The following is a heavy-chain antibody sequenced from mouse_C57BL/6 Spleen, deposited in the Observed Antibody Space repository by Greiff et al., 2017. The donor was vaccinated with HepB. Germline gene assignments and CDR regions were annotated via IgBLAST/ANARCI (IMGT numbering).Heavy chain of an antibody. Sequence: QVQLKQPGAELVRPGTSVKLSCKASGYTFTSYWMHWVKQRPGQGLEWIGVIDPSDSYTNYNQKFKGKATLTVDTSSSTAYMQLSSLTSEDSAVYYCGGYGNPYYYAMDYWGQGTSVTVSS. J-gene: IGHJ4*01. CDR2: IDPSDSYT. CDR3: GGYGNPYYYAMDY. CDR1: GYTFTSYW. V-gene: IGHV1-59*01. D-gene: IGHD2-1*01.